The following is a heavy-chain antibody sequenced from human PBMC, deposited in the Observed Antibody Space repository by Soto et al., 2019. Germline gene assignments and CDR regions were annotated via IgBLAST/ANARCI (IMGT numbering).Heavy chain of an antibody. D-gene: IGHD3-22*01. Sequence: AGGSLRLSCAASGFTFTSYAMSWVLQAPWKGLEWVSAISGSGGSTYYADSVKGRFTISRDNSKNTLYLQMNSLRAEDTAVYYCAKDRVTYYYDSSGYSFDYWGQGTLVTVSS. V-gene: IGHV3-23*01. CDR3: AKDRVTYYYDSSGYSFDY. CDR2: ISGSGGST. CDR1: GFTFTSYA. J-gene: IGHJ4*02.